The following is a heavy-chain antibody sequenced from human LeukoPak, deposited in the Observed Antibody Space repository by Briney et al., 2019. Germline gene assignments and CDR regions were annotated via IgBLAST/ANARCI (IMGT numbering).Heavy chain of an antibody. V-gene: IGHV3-30*02. CDR3: AKWTEGPV. Sequence: PGGPLRLSCAASGFTFSRHAIHWVRQAPGKGLEWVAFIRSDGSDKNYAGSVKGRFTISRDNSKNTLYLQMNSLRADDTAVYYCAKWTEGPVWGLGTLVTVSS. D-gene: IGHD1-14*01. J-gene: IGHJ4*02. CDR2: IRSDGSDK. CDR1: GFTFSRHA.